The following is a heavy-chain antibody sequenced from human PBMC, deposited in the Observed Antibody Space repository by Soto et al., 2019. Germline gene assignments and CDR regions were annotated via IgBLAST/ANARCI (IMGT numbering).Heavy chain of an antibody. J-gene: IGHJ4*02. CDR2: LNSDGTSA. CDR1: GFTFSGNW. CDR3: ARGPSGWFGFDY. Sequence: PGGSLRLSCAGSGFTFSGNWMHWVRQDPGKGLVWVSRLNSDGTSANYADAVKGRFTISRDNAKNTPFLQMNSLTAEDTALYYCARGPSGWFGFDYWGQGTLVTVSS. D-gene: IGHD6-19*01. V-gene: IGHV3-74*01.